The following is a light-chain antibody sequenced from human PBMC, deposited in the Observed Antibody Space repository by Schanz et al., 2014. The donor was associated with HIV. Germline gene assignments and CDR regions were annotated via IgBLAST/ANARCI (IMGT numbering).Light chain of an antibody. Sequence: EIVMTQSPATLSLSPGERATLSCRASQSVSSSYLAWYQQKPGQAPRLLIYGASSRATGIPDRFSGSGSGTDLTLSISRLEPEDFAVYYCQQYGVSPFTFGPGTTVDIK. CDR1: QSVSSSY. J-gene: IGKJ3*01. V-gene: IGKV3-20*01. CDR3: QQYGVSPFT. CDR2: GAS.